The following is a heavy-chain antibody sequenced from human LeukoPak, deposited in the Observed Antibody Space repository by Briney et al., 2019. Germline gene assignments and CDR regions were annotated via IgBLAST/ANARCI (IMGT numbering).Heavy chain of an antibody. Sequence: GGSLTLSCAASGFSFSIHYMGWVRQAPGKGLEWVTYISTSASPIYYADSVKGRFTISRDNPKNSLYLQMNKLTAEETAVYFCARGRNYYYMDCWVKGATVTVSS. J-gene: IGHJ6*03. CDR1: GFSFSIHY. CDR3: ARGRNYYYMDC. V-gene: IGHV3-11*04. CDR2: ISTSASPI.